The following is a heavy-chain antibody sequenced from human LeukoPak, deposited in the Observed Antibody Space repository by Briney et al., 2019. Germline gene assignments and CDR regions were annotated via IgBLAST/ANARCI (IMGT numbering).Heavy chain of an antibody. CDR1: GGSISSSSYY. D-gene: IGHD4-11*01. CDR2: IYYSGST. J-gene: IGHJ4*02. CDR3: ASPTTMTTAIEY. V-gene: IGHV4-39*01. Sequence: SETLSLTCTVSGGSISSSSYYWGWIRQPPGKGLEWIGSIYYSGSTYYNPSLKSRVTISVDTSKNQFSLKPGSVTAADTAVYYCASPTTMTTAIEYWGQGTLVTVSS.